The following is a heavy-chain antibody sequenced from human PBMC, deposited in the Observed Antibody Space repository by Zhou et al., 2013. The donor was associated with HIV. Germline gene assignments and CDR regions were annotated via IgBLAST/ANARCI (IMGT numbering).Heavy chain of an antibody. J-gene: IGHJ5*02. CDR2: IIPIFGTA. V-gene: IGHV1-69*13. Sequence: QVQLVQSGAEVKKPGSSVKVSCKASGGTFSSYAISWVRQAPGQGLEWMGRIIPIFGTANYAQKFQGRVTITADESTSTAYMELSSLRSEDTAVYYCARPQGGYSGYDGGGWFDPWGQGTLVTVSS. CDR1: GGTFSSYA. CDR3: ARPQGGYSGYDGGGWFDP. D-gene: IGHD5-12*01.